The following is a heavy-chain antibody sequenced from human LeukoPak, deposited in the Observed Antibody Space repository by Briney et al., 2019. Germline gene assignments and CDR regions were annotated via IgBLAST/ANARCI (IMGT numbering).Heavy chain of an antibody. CDR2: IYYSGST. J-gene: IGHJ3*02. D-gene: IGHD3-22*01. CDR3: ARFNDSSGYYFDAFDI. Sequence: PSETLSLTCTVSGGSISSYYWSWIRQPPGKGLEWIGYIYYSGSTNYNPSLKSRVTISVDTSKNQFSPKLSSVTAADTAVYYCARFNDSSGYYFDAFDIWGQGTMVTVSS. V-gene: IGHV4-59*01. CDR1: GGSISSYY.